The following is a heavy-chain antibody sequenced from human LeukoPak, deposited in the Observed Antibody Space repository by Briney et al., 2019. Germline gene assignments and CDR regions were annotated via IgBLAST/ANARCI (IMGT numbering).Heavy chain of an antibody. CDR1: GGSISSGGYY. Sequence: PSETLSLTCTVSGGSISSGGYYWGWIRQHPGKGLEWIGYIYYSGSTYYNPSLKSRVTISVDTSKNQFSLKLSSVTAADTAVYYCARDRISWFDLWGQGTLVTVSS. CDR2: IYYSGST. D-gene: IGHD2-15*01. V-gene: IGHV4-31*03. J-gene: IGHJ5*02. CDR3: ARDRISWFDL.